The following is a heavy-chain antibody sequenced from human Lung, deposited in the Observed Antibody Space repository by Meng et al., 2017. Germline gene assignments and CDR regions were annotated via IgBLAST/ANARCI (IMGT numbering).Heavy chain of an antibody. V-gene: IGHV3-23*04. CDR3: AKARIQLWLFDY. CDR2: ILGSGDST. D-gene: IGHD5-18*01. J-gene: IGHJ4*02. Sequence: GQLVESGGGLVQPGGSLRLSCAASGFTFSSYALIWVRQAPGKGLEWVSGILGSGDSTFYADSVKGRFTISRDNSKNTLFLQMNSLRDEDTAVYYCAKARIQLWLFDYWGQGTLVTVSS. CDR1: GFTFSSYA.